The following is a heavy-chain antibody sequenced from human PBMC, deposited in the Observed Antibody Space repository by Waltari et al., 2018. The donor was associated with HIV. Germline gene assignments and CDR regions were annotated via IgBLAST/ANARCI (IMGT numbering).Heavy chain of an antibody. Sequence: QVQLQESGPGLVKPSQTLSLTCTVSGGSINNGGYYWSWIRQHPGKGLEGSGYIYYSGSTYYNPSLKRLVTISVDRSKNQFSLKWSSVTAADTAGYYWARGSAYCSGGSCYLVGYFDYWGQGTLVTVSS. V-gene: IGHV4-31*01. CDR3: ARGSAYCSGGSCYLVGYFDY. CDR1: GGSINNGGYY. CDR2: IYYSGST. D-gene: IGHD2-15*01. J-gene: IGHJ4*02.